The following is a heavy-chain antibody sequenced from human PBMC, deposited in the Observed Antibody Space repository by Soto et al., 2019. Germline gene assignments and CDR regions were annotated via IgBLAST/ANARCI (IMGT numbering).Heavy chain of an antibody. V-gene: IGHV4-31*11. CDR1: GGSISSGGYY. Sequence: NPSETLSLTCAVSGGSISSGGYYWSWIRQHPGKGLEWIGYIYYSGSTYYNPSLKSRVTISVDTSKNQFSLKLSSVTAADTAVYYCARVLAKVGCSSTSCRRKRHGYYYYMDVWGKGTTVTVSS. D-gene: IGHD2-2*01. CDR3: ARVLAKVGCSSTSCRRKRHGYYYYMDV. CDR2: IYYSGST. J-gene: IGHJ6*03.